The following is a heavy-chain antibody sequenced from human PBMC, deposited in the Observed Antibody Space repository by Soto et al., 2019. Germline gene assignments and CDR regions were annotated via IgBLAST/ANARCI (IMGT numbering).Heavy chain of an antibody. Sequence: PGGSLRLSCAASGFTFSSYSMNWVRQAPGKGLEWVSSISTSGAITYYTDSVKGRLTVSRDNSKNTLYLQMNSLRADDTALYYCAKDPNGDYVGAFDSWGQGTLVTVSS. D-gene: IGHD4-17*01. V-gene: IGHV3-23*01. CDR3: AKDPNGDYVGAFDS. CDR2: ISTSGAIT. CDR1: GFTFSSYS. J-gene: IGHJ4*02.